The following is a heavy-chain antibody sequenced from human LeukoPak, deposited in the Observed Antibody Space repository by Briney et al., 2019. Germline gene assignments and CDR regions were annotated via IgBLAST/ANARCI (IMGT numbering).Heavy chain of an antibody. D-gene: IGHD3-9*01. CDR2: ISSLSSYT. Sequence: GGSLRLSCAASGFTFSDYYMSWIRQAPGKGLEWVSYISSLSSYTNYADSVKGRFTISRDNAENSLYLQMNSLRDEDTAVYYCARLDYDILTGYYYGMDVWGQGTTVTVSS. CDR1: GFTFSDYY. J-gene: IGHJ6*02. CDR3: ARLDYDILTGYYYGMDV. V-gene: IGHV3-11*06.